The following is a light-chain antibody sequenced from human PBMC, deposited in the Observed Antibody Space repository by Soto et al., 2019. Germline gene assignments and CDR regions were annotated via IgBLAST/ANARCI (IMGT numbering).Light chain of an antibody. Sequence: EIVLTQSPGTLSLSPGERATLSCRASQGVSSGYLAWYQQNLGQAPRLLISGTSSRATGIPDRFSGSGSGTDFTLTISRLEPEDFAVYYCQQYGSSPRTFGQGNKVEI. CDR3: QQYGSSPRT. CDR2: GTS. CDR1: QGVSSGY. V-gene: IGKV3-20*01. J-gene: IGKJ1*01.